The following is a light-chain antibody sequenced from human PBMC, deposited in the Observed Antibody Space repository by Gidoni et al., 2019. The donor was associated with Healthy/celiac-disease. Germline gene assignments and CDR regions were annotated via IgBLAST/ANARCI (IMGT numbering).Light chain of an antibody. J-gene: IGKJ2*03. CDR2: AAS. CDR1: QGISNY. CDR3: HKYTSAPYS. Sequence: DIQMTQSPSSLSASVGDSITISCRASQGISNYLAWYQHKPGKVPTLLIYAASTLQSWVPSRFSGSGSGTAFTLTISSLQPEDVATYYCHKYTSAPYSFGQGTKLEIK. V-gene: IGKV1-27*01.